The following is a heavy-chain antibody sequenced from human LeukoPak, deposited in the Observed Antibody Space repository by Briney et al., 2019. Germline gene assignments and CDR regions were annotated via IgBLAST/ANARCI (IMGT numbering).Heavy chain of an antibody. J-gene: IGHJ4*02. D-gene: IGHD2-21*02. Sequence: SETLSLTCTVSGGSISGYYWSWIRQPPGKGLEWIGEINHSGSTNYNPSLKSRVTISVDTSKNQFSLKLSSVTAADTAVYYCATRLSGTFDYWGQGALVTVSS. CDR3: ATRLSGTFDY. CDR1: GGSISGYY. V-gene: IGHV4-34*01. CDR2: INHSGST.